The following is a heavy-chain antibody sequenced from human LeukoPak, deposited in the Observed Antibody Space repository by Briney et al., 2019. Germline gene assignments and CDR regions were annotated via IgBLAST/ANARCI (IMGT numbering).Heavy chain of an antibody. CDR1: GFTFSSYD. Sequence: GGSLRLSCAASGFTFSSYDMHWVRQAPGKGLEWVAVIWYDGSNKYYADSVKGRFTISRDNSKNTLYLQMNSLRAEDTAVYYCARDSSSQQYFQHWGQGTLVTVSS. J-gene: IGHJ1*01. CDR2: IWYDGSNK. CDR3: ARDSSSQQYFQH. D-gene: IGHD2-2*01. V-gene: IGHV3-33*08.